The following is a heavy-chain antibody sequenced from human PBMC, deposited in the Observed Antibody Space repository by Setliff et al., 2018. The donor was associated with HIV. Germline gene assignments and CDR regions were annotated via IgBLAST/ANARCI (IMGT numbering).Heavy chain of an antibody. CDR1: GGSISSYY. Sequence: SETLSLTCTVSGGSISSYYWSWIRQPPGKGLEWIGYIYYSGSTNYNPSLKSRVTMTRDTSISTAYMGLSRLRSDDTAVYYCARDGAHCGGDCPYYYYYGMDVWGQGTTVTVSS. J-gene: IGHJ6*02. CDR2: IYYSGST. D-gene: IGHD2-21*02. V-gene: IGHV4-59*01. CDR3: ARDGAHCGGDCPYYYYYGMDV.